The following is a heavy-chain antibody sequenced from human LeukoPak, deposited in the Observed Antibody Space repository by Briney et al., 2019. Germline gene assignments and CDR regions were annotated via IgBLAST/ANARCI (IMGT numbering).Heavy chain of an antibody. CDR1: GGSFSGYY. V-gene: IGHV4-34*01. CDR3: ARTSSGSPAS. Sequence: SETLSLTCAVYGGSFSGYYWSWIRQPPGKGLEWIGEINHSGSTNYNPSLKSRVTISVDKSKNQFSLKLSSVTAADTAVYYCARTSSGSPASWGQGTLVTVSS. J-gene: IGHJ4*02. CDR2: INHSGST. D-gene: IGHD6-19*01.